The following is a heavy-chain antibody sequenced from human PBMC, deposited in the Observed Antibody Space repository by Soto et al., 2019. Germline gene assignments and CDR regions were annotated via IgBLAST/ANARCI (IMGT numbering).Heavy chain of an antibody. D-gene: IGHD3-10*01. CDR2: ISYDGSNK. CDR3: AREGITMVRGVHNYYGMDV. V-gene: IGHV3-30-3*01. J-gene: IGHJ6*02. CDR1: GGTFSSYA. Sequence: QVQLVQSGAEVKKPGSSVKVSCKASGGTFSSYAISWVRQAPGKGLEWVAVISYDGSNKYYADSVKGRFTISRDNSKNTLYLQMNSLRAEDTAVYYCAREGITMVRGVHNYYGMDVWGQGTTVTVSS.